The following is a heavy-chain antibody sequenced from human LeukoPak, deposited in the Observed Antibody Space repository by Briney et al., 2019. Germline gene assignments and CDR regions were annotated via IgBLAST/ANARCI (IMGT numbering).Heavy chain of an antibody. J-gene: IGHJ4*02. CDR2: INSDGSST. V-gene: IGHV3-74*01. CDR3: AKGDFDSPFDY. D-gene: IGHD3-9*01. CDR1: GFTFSSYW. Sequence: GGSLRLSCAASGFTFSSYWMHWVRQAPGKGLVWVSRINSDGSSTNYADSVKGRFTISRDNAKNTLHLQMNSLRAEDTAVYYCAKGDFDSPFDYWGQGTLVTVSS.